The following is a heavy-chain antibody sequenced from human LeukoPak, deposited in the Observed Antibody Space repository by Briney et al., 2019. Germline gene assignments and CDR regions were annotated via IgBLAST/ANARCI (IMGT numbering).Heavy chain of an antibody. CDR2: INHSGGT. Sequence: SETLSLTCAVYGGSFSGYYWSWIRQPPGKGLEWIGEINHSGGTNYNPSLKSRVTISVDTSKNQFSLKLSSVTAADTAVYYCARIPLYYYDSSGLWGQGTLVTVSS. D-gene: IGHD3-22*01. CDR3: ARIPLYYYDSSGL. J-gene: IGHJ4*02. CDR1: GGSFSGYY. V-gene: IGHV4-34*01.